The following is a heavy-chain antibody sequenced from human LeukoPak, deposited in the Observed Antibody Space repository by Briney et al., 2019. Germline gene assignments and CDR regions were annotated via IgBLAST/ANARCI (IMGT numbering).Heavy chain of an antibody. D-gene: IGHD3-22*01. CDR2: INPNSGGT. CDR3: ARVPQANYDSSGYYGYYFDY. CDR1: GYTFTDYY. Sequence: ASVKFSCKASGYTFTDYYIHWVRKAPGQGLEWMGWINPNSGGTNYAQKFQGRVTMTRDTSISTAYMELSRLRSDDTAVYYCARVPQANYDSSGYYGYYFDYWGQGTLVTVSS. J-gene: IGHJ4*02. V-gene: IGHV1-2*02.